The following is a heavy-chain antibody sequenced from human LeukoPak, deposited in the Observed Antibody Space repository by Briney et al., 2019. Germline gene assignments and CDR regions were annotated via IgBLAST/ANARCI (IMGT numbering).Heavy chain of an antibody. D-gene: IGHD6-13*01. CDR3: ARSGTVDSSSYHDAFDI. J-gene: IGHJ3*02. CDR1: GGSISSYY. V-gene: IGHV4-4*07. CDR2: IYTSGST. Sequence: PSETLSLTCTVSGGSISSYYWSWIRQPAGKGLECIGRIYTSGSTNYNPSLKSRVTMSVDTSKNQFSLKLSSVTAADTAVYYCARSGTVDSSSYHDAFDIWGQGTMVTVSS.